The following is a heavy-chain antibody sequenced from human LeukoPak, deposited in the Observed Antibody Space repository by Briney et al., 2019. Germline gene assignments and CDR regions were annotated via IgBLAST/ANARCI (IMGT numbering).Heavy chain of an antibody. Sequence: GGSLRLSCAASGFTFSSYGMHWVRQAPGKGLEWVAVIWYDGSNKYYADSVKGRFTISRDDSKNTLYLQMNSLRAEDTAVYYCAKDAIRGSYGYFDYWGQGTLVTVSS. J-gene: IGHJ4*02. CDR2: IWYDGSNK. D-gene: IGHD5-18*01. V-gene: IGHV3-33*06. CDR1: GFTFSSYG. CDR3: AKDAIRGSYGYFDY.